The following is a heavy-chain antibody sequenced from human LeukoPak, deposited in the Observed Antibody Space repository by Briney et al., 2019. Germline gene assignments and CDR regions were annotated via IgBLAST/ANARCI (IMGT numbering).Heavy chain of an antibody. V-gene: IGHV3-23*01. Sequence: GGSLRLSCAASGFTFSSYAMSWVRQAPGKGLEWVSGISGSGGSTYYADSVKGRFTISRDNAKNSLYLQMNSLRAEDTAVYYCARRIMVRGVIDYYYGMDVWGQGTTVTVSS. J-gene: IGHJ6*02. CDR3: ARRIMVRGVIDYYYGMDV. D-gene: IGHD3-10*01. CDR1: GFTFSSYA. CDR2: ISGSGGST.